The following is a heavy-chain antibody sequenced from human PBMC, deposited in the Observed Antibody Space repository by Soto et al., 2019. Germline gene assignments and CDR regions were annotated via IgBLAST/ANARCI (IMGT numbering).Heavy chain of an antibody. CDR1: GFTFSSYG. D-gene: IGHD3-9*01. J-gene: IGHJ4*02. CDR3: ARSRYFDWLSNYD. CDR2: IWYDGSNK. V-gene: IGHV3-33*01. Sequence: GGSLRLSCAASGFTFSSYGMHWVRQAPGKGLEWVAVIWYDGSNKYYADSVKGRFTISRDNSKNTLYLQMNSLRAEDTAVYYCARSRYFDWLSNYDWGQGTLVTVSS.